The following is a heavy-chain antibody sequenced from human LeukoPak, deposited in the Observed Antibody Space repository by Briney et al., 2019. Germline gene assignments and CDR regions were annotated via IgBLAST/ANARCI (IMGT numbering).Heavy chain of an antibody. Sequence: ASVKVSCKTSGGTFNNYALSWVRQAPGQGLEWMGGIIPLFVRANYAEKFQGKVTITADESTSTAYMELSSLRSEDTAVYYCARFSRTYSGVAFDIWGQGTMVTVSS. D-gene: IGHD1-26*01. CDR2: IIPLFVRA. J-gene: IGHJ3*02. CDR1: GGTFNNYA. CDR3: ARFSRTYSGVAFDI. V-gene: IGHV1-69*13.